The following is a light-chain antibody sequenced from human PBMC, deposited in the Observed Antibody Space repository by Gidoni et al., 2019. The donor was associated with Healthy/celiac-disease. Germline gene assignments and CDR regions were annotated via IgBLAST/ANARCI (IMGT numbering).Light chain of an antibody. CDR2: KAS. Sequence: IQMTQSPSTLSASVGDRVTITCRASQSISSWLAWYQQKPGKAPKLLIYKASSLESGVPSRFSGSGSGTEFTLTISSLQPDDFANYYCQQYNSLTWTFGQGTKVEIK. CDR1: QSISSW. J-gene: IGKJ1*01. CDR3: QQYNSLTWT. V-gene: IGKV1-5*03.